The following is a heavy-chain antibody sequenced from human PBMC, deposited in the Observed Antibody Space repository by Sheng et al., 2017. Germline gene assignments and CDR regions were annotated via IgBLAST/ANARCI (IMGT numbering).Heavy chain of an antibody. D-gene: IGHD4-17*01. CDR3: ATTEPNIGY. J-gene: IGHJ4*02. CDR2: INHSGGT. Sequence: QVQVQQWGAGLLKPSETLSLTCAVYGGSFSSYYWSWIRQPPGKGLEWIGEINHSGGTNYNPSLKSRVTISVDTSKKQFSLKLSSVTAADTAVYYCATTEPNIGYWGQGTLVT. CDR1: GGSFSSYY. V-gene: IGHV4-34*01.